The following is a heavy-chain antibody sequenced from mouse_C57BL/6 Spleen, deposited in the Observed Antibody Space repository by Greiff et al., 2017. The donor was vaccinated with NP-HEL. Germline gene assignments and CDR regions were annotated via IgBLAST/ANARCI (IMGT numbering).Heavy chain of an antibody. V-gene: IGHV1-69*01. CDR2: IDPSDSYT. CDR1: GYTFTSYW. Sequence: QVQLQQSGAELVMPGASVKLSCKASGYTFTSYWMHWVKQRPGQGLEWIGEIDPSDSYTNYNQKFKGKSTLTVDKSSSTAYMQLSSLTSEDSAVYYCARGGGSRFDYWGQGTTLTVSS. J-gene: IGHJ2*01. D-gene: IGHD1-1*01. CDR3: ARGGGSRFDY.